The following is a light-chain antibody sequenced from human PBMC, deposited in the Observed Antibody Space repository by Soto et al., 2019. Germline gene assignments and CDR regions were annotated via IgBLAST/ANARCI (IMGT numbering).Light chain of an antibody. CDR3: QQYNSYSPWT. CDR1: QSISSW. CDR2: DAS. Sequence: DIQMTQSPSTLSASVGDRVTITCRASQSISSWLAWYQQKPGKAPQLLIYDASSLESGVPSRFSGSGSGTEFTLTIGSLQPDDFATYYCQQYNSYSPWTFDQGTKVEIK. V-gene: IGKV1-5*01. J-gene: IGKJ1*01.